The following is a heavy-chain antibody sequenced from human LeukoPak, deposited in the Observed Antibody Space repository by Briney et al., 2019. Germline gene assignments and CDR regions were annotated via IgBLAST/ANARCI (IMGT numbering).Heavy chain of an antibody. J-gene: IGHJ4*02. V-gene: IGHV3-23*01. D-gene: IGHD3-16*01. Sequence: GGSLRLSCAASGLTFSSSAMSWVRQAPGKGLEWVSAISSSGGSTYYTDSVKGRFTISRDNSKNTLYLQMNSLRAEDTAVYYCAKQGGRYFGYWGQGTLVTVSS. CDR3: AKQGGRYFGY. CDR1: GLTFSSSA. CDR2: ISSSGGST.